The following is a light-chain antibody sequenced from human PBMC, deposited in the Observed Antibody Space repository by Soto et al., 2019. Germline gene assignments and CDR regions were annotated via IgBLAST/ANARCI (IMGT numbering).Light chain of an antibody. CDR2: SNN. V-gene: IGLV1-47*02. Sequence: QSVLTQPPSASGTPGQRVTISCSGSSSNIGSNYVYWYQQLPGTAPKLLMYSNNVRPSGVPDRFSGSKSGTSASLAISGLRSEDEADYYCAAWDDSLSVVFGGGTKLTVL. J-gene: IGLJ2*01. CDR3: AAWDDSLSVV. CDR1: SSNIGSNY.